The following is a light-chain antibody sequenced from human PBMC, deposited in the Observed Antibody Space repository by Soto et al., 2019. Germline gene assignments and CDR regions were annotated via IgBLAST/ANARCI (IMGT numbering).Light chain of an antibody. CDR3: SSYTASNTYV. J-gene: IGLJ1*01. Sequence: QSALTQAASLSGSPGQSIAISCTGTDSDVGGYSYVSWYQQYPGKAPKFIIYDVSNRPSGVSDRFSGSKSGNTASLTISGLQAEDEADYYCSSYTASNTYVFGSGTKVTVL. CDR1: DSDVGGYSY. V-gene: IGLV2-14*01. CDR2: DVS.